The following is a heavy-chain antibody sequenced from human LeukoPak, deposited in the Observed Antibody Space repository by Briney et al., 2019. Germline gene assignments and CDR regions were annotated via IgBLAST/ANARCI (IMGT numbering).Heavy chain of an antibody. J-gene: IGHJ5*02. Sequence: SETLSLTCTVSGGPISSSSYYWGWIRQPPGKGLEWIASIYYSGSTYYNPSLKSRVTISVDTSKNEFSLNLSSVTAADTAVYFCARESFGGDSYFDPWGQGTLVTVSS. CDR3: ARESFGGDSYFDP. V-gene: IGHV4-39*01. D-gene: IGHD2-21*02. CDR2: IYYSGST. CDR1: GGPISSSSYY.